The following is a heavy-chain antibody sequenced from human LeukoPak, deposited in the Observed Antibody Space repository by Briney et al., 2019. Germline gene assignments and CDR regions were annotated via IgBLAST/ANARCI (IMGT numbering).Heavy chain of an antibody. CDR1: GGSISSYY. V-gene: IGHV4-4*07. CDR2: IYTSGST. CDR3: ARGVVSEGSWYKGYEWYFDY. J-gene: IGHJ4*02. D-gene: IGHD6-13*01. Sequence: PSETLSLTCTVSGGSISSYYWSWIRQPAGKGLEWIGRIYTSGSTNYNPSLKSRVTMSVDTSKNQFSLKLSSVTAADTAVYYCARGVVSEGSWYKGYEWYFDYWGQGTLVTVSS.